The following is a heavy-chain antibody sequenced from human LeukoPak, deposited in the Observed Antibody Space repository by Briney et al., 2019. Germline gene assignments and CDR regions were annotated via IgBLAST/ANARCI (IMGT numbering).Heavy chain of an antibody. V-gene: IGHV1-18*01. CDR2: ISAYNGNT. Sequence: ASVKVSCKASGYTFTSYGISWVRQAPGQGLEWMGWISAYNGNTNYAQKVQGRVTMTTGTSTSTVYMELRSLRSDDTAVYYCARGSPPRRNYDSRGYYSYYFDYWGQGTLVTVSS. CDR1: GYTFTSYG. J-gene: IGHJ4*02. CDR3: ARGSPPRRNYDSRGYYSYYFDY. D-gene: IGHD3-22*01.